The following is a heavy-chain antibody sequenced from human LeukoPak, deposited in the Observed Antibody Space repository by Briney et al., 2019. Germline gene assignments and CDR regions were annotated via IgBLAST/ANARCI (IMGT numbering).Heavy chain of an antibody. CDR2: INHSGST. J-gene: IGHJ4*02. CDR3: ARAYSSSSRANDY. CDR1: GGSFSGYY. D-gene: IGHD6-6*01. V-gene: IGHV4-34*01. Sequence: SETLSLTCAVYGGSFSGYYWSWIRQPPGKGLEWIGEINHSGSTNYNPSLKSRVTISVDTSKNQFSLKLSSVTAADTAVYYCARAYSSSSRANDYWGQGTLVTVSS.